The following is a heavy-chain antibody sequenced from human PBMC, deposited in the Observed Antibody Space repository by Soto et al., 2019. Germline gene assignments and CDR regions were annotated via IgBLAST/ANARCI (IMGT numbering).Heavy chain of an antibody. Sequence: GASVKVSCKASGGTFSSYAISWVRQAPGQGLEWMGGIIPIFGTANYAQKFQGRVTITADKSTSTAYMELSSLRSEDTAVYYCAREVLQLLYYNWFDPWGQGTLVTVSS. D-gene: IGHD2-2*02. CDR2: IIPIFGTA. CDR1: GGTFSSYA. CDR3: AREVLQLLYYNWFDP. V-gene: IGHV1-69*06. J-gene: IGHJ5*02.